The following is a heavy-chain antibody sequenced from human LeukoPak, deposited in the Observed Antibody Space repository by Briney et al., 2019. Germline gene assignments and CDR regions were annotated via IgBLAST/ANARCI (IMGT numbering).Heavy chain of an antibody. J-gene: IGHJ3*02. Sequence: AGGSLRLSCAASGFTFSSYAMSWVRQAPGKGLEWASGISGRGDTTYYADSVKGRFSISRDNSKNTMYLQINSLRAEDTAVYYCAKAGTVTTLVNDAFDIWGLGTMVIVSS. D-gene: IGHD4-17*01. CDR3: AKAGTVTTLVNDAFDI. CDR1: GFTFSSYA. CDR2: ISGRGDTT. V-gene: IGHV3-23*01.